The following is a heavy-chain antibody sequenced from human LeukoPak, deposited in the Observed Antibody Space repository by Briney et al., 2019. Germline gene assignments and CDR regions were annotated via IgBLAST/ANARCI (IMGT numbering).Heavy chain of an antibody. CDR3: ATVIGDNDFGMDV. CDR1: GYTLTELS. V-gene: IGHV1-24*01. Sequence: ASVKVSCKASGYTLTELSMHWVRQAPGKGLEWMGGFDPEDGERIYAQKFQGRLTMTEDTSTDTAYMELSSLRSEDTAVYYCATVIGDNDFGMDVWGKGTTVTVSS. D-gene: IGHD1-14*01. J-gene: IGHJ6*04. CDR2: FDPEDGER.